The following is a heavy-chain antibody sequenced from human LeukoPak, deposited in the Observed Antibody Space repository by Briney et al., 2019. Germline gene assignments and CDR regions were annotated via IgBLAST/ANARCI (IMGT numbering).Heavy chain of an antibody. CDR2: IYYSGST. J-gene: IGHJ4*02. Sequence: SETLSLTCTVSGGSISSSSYYWGWVRQPPGKGLEWIANIYYSGSTYYNPSLKSRVTISVDTSKNQFSLKLSSVTAADTAVYYCAGLRFLEWLFDYWGQGALVTVSS. CDR3: AGLRFLEWLFDY. V-gene: IGHV4-39*01. D-gene: IGHD3-3*01. CDR1: GGSISSSSYY.